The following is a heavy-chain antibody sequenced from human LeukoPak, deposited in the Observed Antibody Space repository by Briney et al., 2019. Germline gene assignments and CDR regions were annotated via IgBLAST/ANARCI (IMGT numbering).Heavy chain of an antibody. J-gene: IGHJ3*02. Sequence: GGSLRLSCAASGFTFSSYWMSWVRQAPGKGLEWVSYISSSGSTIYYADSVKGRFTISRDNAKNSLYLQMNSLRAEDTAVYYCATANSIEVKHSFDIWGQGTMVTVSS. CDR2: ISSSGSTI. D-gene: IGHD4-23*01. CDR1: GFTFSSYW. CDR3: ATANSIEVKHSFDI. V-gene: IGHV3-48*04.